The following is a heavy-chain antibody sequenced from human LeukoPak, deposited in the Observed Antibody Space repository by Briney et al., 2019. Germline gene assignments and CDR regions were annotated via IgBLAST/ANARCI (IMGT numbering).Heavy chain of an antibody. Sequence: SVKVSCKASGGTFSSYAISWVRQAPGQGLEWMGGIIPIFGTANYAQKFQGRVTITADGSTSTAYMELSSLRSEDTAVYYCAREVVDSYGYDYWGQGTLVTVSS. J-gene: IGHJ4*02. CDR1: GGTFSSYA. CDR2: IIPIFGTA. D-gene: IGHD5-18*01. CDR3: AREVVDSYGYDY. V-gene: IGHV1-69*13.